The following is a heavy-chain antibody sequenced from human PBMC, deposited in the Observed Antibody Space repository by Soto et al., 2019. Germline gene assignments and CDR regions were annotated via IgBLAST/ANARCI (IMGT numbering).Heavy chain of an antibody. CDR1: GGSFSGYY. CDR2: INHSGST. D-gene: IGHD4-17*01. Sequence: SETLSLTCAVYGGSFSGYYWSWIRQPPGKGLEWIGEINHSGSTNYNPSLKSRVTISVDTSKNQFSLKLSSVTAADTAVYYCARASQTTLDRMDYYYMDVWGKGTTVTVSS. J-gene: IGHJ6*03. V-gene: IGHV4-34*01. CDR3: ARASQTTLDRMDYYYMDV.